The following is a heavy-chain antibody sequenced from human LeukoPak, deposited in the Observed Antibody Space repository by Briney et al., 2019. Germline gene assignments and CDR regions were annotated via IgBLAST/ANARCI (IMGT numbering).Heavy chain of an antibody. CDR1: GGSISSGGYY. Sequence: SETLSLTCTVSGGSISSGGYYWSWIRQHPGKGLEWIGYIYYSGSTYYNPSLKSRVTISVDTSKNQFSLKLSSVTAADTAVYYCARVRGQFYYDSSGYNDAFDIWGQGTMVTVST. V-gene: IGHV4-31*03. D-gene: IGHD3-22*01. CDR2: IYYSGST. J-gene: IGHJ3*02. CDR3: ARVRGQFYYDSSGYNDAFDI.